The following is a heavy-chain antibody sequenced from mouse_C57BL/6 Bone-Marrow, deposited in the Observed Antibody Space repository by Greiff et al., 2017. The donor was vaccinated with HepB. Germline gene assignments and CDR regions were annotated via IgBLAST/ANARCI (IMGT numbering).Heavy chain of an antibody. Sequence: LVESGPELVKPGASVKLSCKASGYTFTSYDINWVKQRPGQGLEWIGWIYPRDGSTKYNEKFKGKATLTVDTSSSTAYMELHSLTSEDSAVYFCARPYGSSYNYFDYWGQGTTLTVSS. J-gene: IGHJ2*01. D-gene: IGHD1-1*01. V-gene: IGHV1-85*01. CDR2: IYPRDGST. CDR1: GYTFTSYD. CDR3: ARPYGSSYNYFDY.